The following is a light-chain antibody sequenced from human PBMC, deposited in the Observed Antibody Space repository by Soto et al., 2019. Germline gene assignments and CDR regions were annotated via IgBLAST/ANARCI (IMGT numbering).Light chain of an antibody. V-gene: IGKV3-20*01. CDR1: QIVSTSY. J-gene: IGKJ3*01. CDR3: QQYDSAPFT. Sequence: EIVLTQSPGTLSLSPGERATLSCRAGQIVSTSYLAWYQQKPGQAPRLLIHSASSRATGIPDRFSGSGSGTDFTLTISRVEPEDVATYYCQQYDSAPFTFGPGTKVDIK. CDR2: SAS.